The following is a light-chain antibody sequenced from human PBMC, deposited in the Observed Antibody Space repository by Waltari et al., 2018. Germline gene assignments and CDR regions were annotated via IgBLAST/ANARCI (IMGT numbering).Light chain of an antibody. J-gene: IGKJ4*01. V-gene: IGKV3-15*01. CDR1: QSVSSN. Sequence: EIVMTQSPATLSVSPGERAALSCRASQSVSSNLAWYQQKPGQAPRLLIYGASTRATGIPARFSGSGSGTEFTFTISSLQSEDFTVDYCQQYNNWPLTFGGGTKVEIK. CDR2: GAS. CDR3: QQYNNWPLT.